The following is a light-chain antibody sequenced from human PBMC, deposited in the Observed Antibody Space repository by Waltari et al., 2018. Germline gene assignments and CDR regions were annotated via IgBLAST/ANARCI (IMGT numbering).Light chain of an antibody. Sequence: IHMTQSPSSVSAPFGDRVSISCRASQHIGTSLAWYQQKPGKAPRLLVYPGFTLLSGVPSRFSDGGNGTDFTLTINDLHPEDFATYFCQQGDTSPPTFGPGTKVEF. CDR1: QHIGTS. CDR3: QQGDTSPPT. V-gene: IGKV1-12*01. J-gene: IGKJ1*01. CDR2: PGF.